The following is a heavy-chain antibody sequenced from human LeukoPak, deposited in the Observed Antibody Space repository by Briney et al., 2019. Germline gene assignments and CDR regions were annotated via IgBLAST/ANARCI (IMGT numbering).Heavy chain of an antibody. CDR3: ARVLYYDISIYYYYGMDV. V-gene: IGHV3-21*01. D-gene: IGHD3-9*01. CDR1: GFTFSSYS. Sequence: GESLRLSCAASGFTFSSYSMNWVRQAPGKGLEWVSSISSSSSYIFYADSLKGRFTISRDNAKNSLYLQMNSLRAEDTAVYYCARVLYYDISIYYYYGMDVWGQGTTVTVSS. CDR2: ISSSSSYI. J-gene: IGHJ6*02.